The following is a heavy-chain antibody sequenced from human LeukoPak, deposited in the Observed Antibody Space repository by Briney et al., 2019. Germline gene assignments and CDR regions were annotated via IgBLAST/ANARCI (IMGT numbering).Heavy chain of an antibody. CDR1: GFIFNYYA. CDR3: ARDLRIIAARQLDYYF. J-gene: IGHJ4*02. V-gene: IGHV3-23*01. D-gene: IGHD6-6*01. CDR2: ISGSGVST. Sequence: RSGGSLRLSCAASGFIFNYYAMSWVRQAPGKGLEWVSGISGSGVSTYYADSVKGRFTISRDNPKNTLYLQMNILRAEDTAVYYCARDLRIIAARQLDYYFWGLGTLVTVSS.